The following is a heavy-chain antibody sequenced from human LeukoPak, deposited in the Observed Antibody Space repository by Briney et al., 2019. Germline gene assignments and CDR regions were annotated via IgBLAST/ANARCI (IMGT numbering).Heavy chain of an antibody. CDR3: AKDLGYYDSSGYSRLFDY. Sequence: QPWGSLRLSCAASGFTFSSYAMSWVRQAPGKGLEWVSAISGSGGSTYYADSVKGRFTISRDNSKNTLYLQMNSLRAEDTAVYYCAKDLGYYDSSGYSRLFDYWGQGTLVTVSS. CDR2: ISGSGGST. CDR1: GFTFSSYA. J-gene: IGHJ4*02. D-gene: IGHD3-22*01. V-gene: IGHV3-23*01.